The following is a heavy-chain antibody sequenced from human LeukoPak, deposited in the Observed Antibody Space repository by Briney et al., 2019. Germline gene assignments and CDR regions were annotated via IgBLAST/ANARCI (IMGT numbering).Heavy chain of an antibody. V-gene: IGHV4-59*12. D-gene: IGHD6-6*01. Sequence: SETLSLTCTVSGGSISSYYWSWIRQPPGKGLEWIGYIYYSGSTNYNPSLKSRVTISVDKSKNQFSLKLSSVTAADTAVYYCARVNSSSSPAWFDPWGQGTLVTVSS. CDR1: GGSISSYY. J-gene: IGHJ5*02. CDR2: IYYSGST. CDR3: ARVNSSSSPAWFDP.